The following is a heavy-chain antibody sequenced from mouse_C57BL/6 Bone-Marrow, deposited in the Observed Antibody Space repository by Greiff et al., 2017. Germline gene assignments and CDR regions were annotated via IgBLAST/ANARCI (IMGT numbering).Heavy chain of an antibody. V-gene: IGHV1-18*01. Sequence: EVQLQQSGPELVKPGASVKIPCKASGHTFTDYNMDWVKQSHGKRLEWIGDINPTNGGTIYNQKFKGKATLTVDKSSSTAYMELRSLTSEDTAGYYCARGLTGDGEDYWGQGTTLTVAS. CDR1: GHTFTDYN. J-gene: IGHJ2*01. CDR2: INPTNGGT. D-gene: IGHD4-1*01. CDR3: ARGLTGDGEDY.